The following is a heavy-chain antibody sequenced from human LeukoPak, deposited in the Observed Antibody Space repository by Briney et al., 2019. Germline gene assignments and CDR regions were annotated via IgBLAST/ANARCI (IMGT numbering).Heavy chain of an antibody. CDR2: IIPIFGTA. Sequence: GASVKVSSKASGGTFTTYAISWVRQAPGQGLEWMGGIIPIFGTANYAQKFQGRVTITADESTSTAYMELSSLRSEDTAVYYCARDLGNDFWSGYLYYYGMDVWGQGTTVTVSS. V-gene: IGHV1-69*13. CDR1: GGTFTTYA. J-gene: IGHJ6*02. CDR3: ARDLGNDFWSGYLYYYGMDV. D-gene: IGHD3-3*01.